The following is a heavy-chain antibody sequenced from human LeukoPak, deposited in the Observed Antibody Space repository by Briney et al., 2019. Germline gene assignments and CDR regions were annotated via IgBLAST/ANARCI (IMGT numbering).Heavy chain of an antibody. CDR2: ISYDGSNK. Sequence: GRSLRLSCAASGFTFSSYAMHWVRQAPGKGLEWVAVISYDGSNKYYADSVKVRFTISRDNSKNTLYLQMNSLRAEDTAVYYCARDDYYGSGSYLGSFDYWGQGTLVTVSS. CDR3: ARDDYYGSGSYLGSFDY. CDR1: GFTFSSYA. J-gene: IGHJ4*02. V-gene: IGHV3-30*04. D-gene: IGHD3-10*01.